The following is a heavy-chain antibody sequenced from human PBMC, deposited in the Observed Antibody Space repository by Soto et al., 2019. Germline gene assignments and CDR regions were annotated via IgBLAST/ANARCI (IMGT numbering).Heavy chain of an antibody. V-gene: IGHV3-33*08. D-gene: IGHD1-1*01. J-gene: IGHJ6*02. CDR2: ISYIGTKT. Sequence: QVQLVESGGGVVQPGMSLSLSCADSGFTFSEYDMHWVRQAPGKGLEWVALISYIGTKTDYADSVKGRFTISRDNFKNSLYLQMDSLRVEDTAVYYCARDLAWKRGKVGRYYYGMDVWGQGTTVTVSS. CDR3: ARDLAWKRGKVGRYYYGMDV. CDR1: GFTFSEYD.